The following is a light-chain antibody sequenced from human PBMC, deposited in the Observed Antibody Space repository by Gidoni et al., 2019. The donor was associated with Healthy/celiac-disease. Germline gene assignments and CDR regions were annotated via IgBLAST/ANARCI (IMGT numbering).Light chain of an antibody. J-gene: IGKJ4*01. CDR3: QQYYSTPCCT. CDR1: QSVLYSSNNKNY. Sequence: DIVMTQSPDSLAVSLGERATINCKSSQSVLYSSNNKNYLAWYQQKPGQPPKLLIYWASTRESGVPDRFSGSGSGTDFTLTISSLQAEDVAVYYCQQYYSTPCCTFGGGTKVEIK. V-gene: IGKV4-1*01. CDR2: WAS.